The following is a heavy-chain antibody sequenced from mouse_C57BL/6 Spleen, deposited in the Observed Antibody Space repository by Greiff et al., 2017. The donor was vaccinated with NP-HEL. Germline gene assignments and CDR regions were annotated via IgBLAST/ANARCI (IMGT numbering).Heavy chain of an antibody. J-gene: IGHJ1*03. CDR2: IRNKANGYTT. D-gene: IGHD1-1*01. CDR3: ARLYDYGSSYDWYFDV. Sequence: EVKLVESGGGLVQPGGSLSLSCAASGFTFTDYYMSWVRQPPGKALEWLGFIRNKANGYTTEYSASVKGRFTISRDNSQSILYLQMNALRAEDSATYYSARLYDYGSSYDWYFDVWGTGTTVTVSS. V-gene: IGHV7-3*01. CDR1: GFTFTDYY.